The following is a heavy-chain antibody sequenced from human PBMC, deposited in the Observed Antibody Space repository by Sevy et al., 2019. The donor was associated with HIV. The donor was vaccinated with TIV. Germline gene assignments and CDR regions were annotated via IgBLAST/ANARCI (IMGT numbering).Heavy chain of an antibody. Sequence: GGSLRLSCAASGFTLSRTGMIWVRQAPGKGLEWVSGISGSGFSTNYADSVKGRFTISRDKSKNTLYLQMNSLRGEDTAVYYCAKDPDDTYDYGEHSDYWGQGTLVTVSS. D-gene: IGHD4-17*01. CDR3: AKDPDDTYDYGEHSDY. V-gene: IGHV3-23*01. J-gene: IGHJ4*02. CDR1: GFTLSRTG. CDR2: ISGSGFST.